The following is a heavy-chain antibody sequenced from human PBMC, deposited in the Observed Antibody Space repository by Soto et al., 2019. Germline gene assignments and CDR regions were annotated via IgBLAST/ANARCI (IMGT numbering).Heavy chain of an antibody. CDR2: LHYSGST. Sequence: SGPGLVXPXXXXXLTXTXXGDFISITSYYWGWVRQPPVKGLEWIGSLHYSGSTHYYPSLQSRFTISGDASKKQFSLKLRSVTAADTAVYYCSSTKDETLYFDYWGRVTLVTVSS. D-gene: IGHD2-15*01. CDR3: SSTKDETLYFDY. CDR1: GDFISITSYY. V-gene: IGHV4-39*01. J-gene: IGHJ4*02.